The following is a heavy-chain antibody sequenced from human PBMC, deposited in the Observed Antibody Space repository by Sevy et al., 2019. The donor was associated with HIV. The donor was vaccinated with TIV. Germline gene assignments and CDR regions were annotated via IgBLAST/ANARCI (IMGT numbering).Heavy chain of an antibody. D-gene: IGHD6-19*01. CDR1: GGTFSSYG. CDR3: ARGGGNGWYYFDY. V-gene: IGHV1-69*13. CDR2: IIPILGTV. J-gene: IGHJ4*02. Sequence: ASVNVSCKASGGTFSSYGISWVRQAPGQGLEWMGGIIPILGTVNYAQKFQDRVTITADESTKTAYMELSSLRSEDTAVYYCARGGGNGWYYFDYWGQETLVTVSS.